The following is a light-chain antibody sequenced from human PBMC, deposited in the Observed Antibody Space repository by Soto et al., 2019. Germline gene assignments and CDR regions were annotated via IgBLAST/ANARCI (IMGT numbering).Light chain of an antibody. CDR2: GAS. CDR1: QSVSSN. CDR3: QQYNNWPPMYT. J-gene: IGKJ2*01. V-gene: IGKV3-15*01. Sequence: EIVMTQSPATLSVSPGERATLSCRASQSVSSNLAWYQQKPDQAPRLLIYGASTRATGIPARFSGSGSGTEFTLTISSLQSEDFAVYYGQQYNNWPPMYTFGQGTKLEIK.